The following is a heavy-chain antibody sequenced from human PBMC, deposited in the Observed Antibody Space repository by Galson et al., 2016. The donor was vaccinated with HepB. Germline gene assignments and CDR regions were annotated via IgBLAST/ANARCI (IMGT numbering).Heavy chain of an antibody. CDR3: ARVPYCGGRTCLARYFDY. CDR2: IYYSGST. J-gene: IGHJ4*02. Sequence: SETLSLTCTVSNGSISSDYWSWFRQAPGKGLELIGHIYYSGSTNYNPSLKSRVTISAGSSKNEFSLKLTSVTAADTAVYYCARVPYCGGRTCLARYFDYRGQGILVTVSS. V-gene: IGHV4-59*01. CDR1: NGSISSDY. D-gene: IGHD2-21*01.